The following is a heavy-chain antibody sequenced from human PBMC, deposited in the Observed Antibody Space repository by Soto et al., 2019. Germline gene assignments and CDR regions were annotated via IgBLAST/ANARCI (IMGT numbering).Heavy chain of an antibody. D-gene: IGHD6-13*01. J-gene: IGHJ5*02. CDR1: GGSISSYY. CDR2: IYYSGST. V-gene: IGHV4-59*01. Sequence: SETLSLTCTVSGGSISSYYWSWIRQPPGKGLEWIGYIYYSGSTNYNPSLKSRVTISLDTSKNQFSLKLSSVTAADTAVYYCGRGGPGVAAAASPWTGFDPGGQEPLVPVSS. CDR3: GRGGPGVAAAASPWTGFDP.